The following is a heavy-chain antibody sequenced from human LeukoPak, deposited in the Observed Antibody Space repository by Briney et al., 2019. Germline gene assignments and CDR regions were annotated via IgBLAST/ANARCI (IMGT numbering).Heavy chain of an antibody. V-gene: IGHV3-43*02. CDR1: GFTFDDYV. CDR3: AKDEGHYYGMDV. CDR2: ISGDGGST. J-gene: IGHJ6*02. Sequence: GGSLRLSCAASGFTFDDYVMHWVRQAPGKGLEWVSLISGDGGSTYYADSVKGRFTISRDNSKNSLYLQMNSLRTEDTALYYCAKDEGHYYGMDVWGQGTTVTVSS.